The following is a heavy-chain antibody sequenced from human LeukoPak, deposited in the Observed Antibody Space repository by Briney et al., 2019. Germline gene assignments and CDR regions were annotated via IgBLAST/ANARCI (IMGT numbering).Heavy chain of an antibody. CDR1: GFAFSSYS. Sequence: GGSLRLSCAASGFAFSSYSMNWVRQAPGKGLEWVSSISSSSSYIYYADSVKGRFTISRDNAKNSLYLQMNSLRAEDTAVYYCARDSSFDFDYWGQGTLVTVSS. CDR2: ISSSSSYI. V-gene: IGHV3-21*01. J-gene: IGHJ4*02. D-gene: IGHD6-6*01. CDR3: ARDSSFDFDY.